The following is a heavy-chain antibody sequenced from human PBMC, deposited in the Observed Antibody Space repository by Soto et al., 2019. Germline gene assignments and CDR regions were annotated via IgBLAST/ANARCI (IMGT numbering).Heavy chain of an antibody. J-gene: IGHJ6*02. D-gene: IGHD2-2*02. CDR1: GYTFTSYA. V-gene: IGHV1-3*01. Sequence: ASVKVSCKASGYTFTSYAMHWVRQAPGQRLEWMGWINAGNGNTKYSQKFQGRVTITRDTSASTAYMELSSLRSEDTAVYYCAGPGGGYCSSTSCYTYNYYYYYGMDVWGQGTTVTVSS. CDR3: AGPGGGYCSSTSCYTYNYYYYYGMDV. CDR2: INAGNGNT.